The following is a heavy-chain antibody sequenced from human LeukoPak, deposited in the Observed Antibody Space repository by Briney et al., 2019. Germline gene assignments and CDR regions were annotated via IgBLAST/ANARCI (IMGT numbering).Heavy chain of an antibody. CDR2: IGTAGDT. J-gene: IGHJ5*02. Sequence: WGSLRLSCAASGFTFSSYDMHWVRQATGKGLECVSAIGTAGDTYYPGSVKGRFTISRENAKNTLYLQMNSLRAEDTAVYYCAKASGWYQGGGFDPWGQGTLVTVSS. V-gene: IGHV3-13*01. CDR1: GFTFSSYD. CDR3: AKASGWYQGGGFDP. D-gene: IGHD6-19*01.